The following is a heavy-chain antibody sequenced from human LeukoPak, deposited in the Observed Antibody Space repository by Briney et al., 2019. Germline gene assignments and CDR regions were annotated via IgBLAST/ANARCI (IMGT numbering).Heavy chain of an antibody. J-gene: IGHJ4*02. CDR2: IWNDGKKK. CDR1: GFTFSTYG. CDR3: ARAHVSGYPDY. D-gene: IGHD3-22*01. V-gene: IGHV3-33*01. Sequence: GGSLRLSCAASGFTFSTYGMHWVRQAPGKGLDWVTVIWNDGKKKDYADSVKGRFTISRDNSKNTLYLQMSSLRVGDTAIYYCARAHVSGYPDYWGQGTPVTVSS.